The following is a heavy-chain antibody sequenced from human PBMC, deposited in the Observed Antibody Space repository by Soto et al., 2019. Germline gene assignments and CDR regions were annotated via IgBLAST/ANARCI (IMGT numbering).Heavy chain of an antibody. Sequence: LRLSCAASGFIVSSNYMGWVRQAPGKGLECVSVIYSGGSTDYADSVKGRFTISRDSSKNTLYLQMNSLRAEDTAMYYCARSWGYLDYWGQGTLVTVSS. V-gene: IGHV3-53*01. D-gene: IGHD3-16*01. CDR1: GFIVSSNY. CDR3: ARSWGYLDY. J-gene: IGHJ4*02. CDR2: IYSGGST.